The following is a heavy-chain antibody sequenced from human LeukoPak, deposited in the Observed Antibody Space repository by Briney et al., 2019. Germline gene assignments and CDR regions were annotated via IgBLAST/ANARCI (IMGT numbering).Heavy chain of an antibody. Sequence: ASVRVSCKASGYTFTAYYMHWVRQAPGQGLEWMGWINPNSGGTNYAQKFQGRVTMTRDTSISTAYMELSRLRSDDTAVYYCARDINGSGYFDYWGQGTLVTVSS. CDR3: ARDINGSGYFDY. CDR2: INPNSGGT. CDR1: GYTFTAYY. J-gene: IGHJ4*02. V-gene: IGHV1-2*02. D-gene: IGHD3-10*01.